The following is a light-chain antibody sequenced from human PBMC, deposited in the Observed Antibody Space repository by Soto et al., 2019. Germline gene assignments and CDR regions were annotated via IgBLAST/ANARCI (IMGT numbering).Light chain of an antibody. J-gene: IGLJ1*01. CDR1: HNDIGTYDY. CDR3: SSFTSNRIYV. V-gene: IGLV2-14*03. CDR2: GVT. Sequence: QSALTQPASVSDSPGQSITISCTGNHNDIGTYDYVSWYQQHPGRAPRLLIYGVTTRPSGISDRFSASKSGLTASLTISGLQPEDEADYYCSSFTSNRIYVFGPGTKLTVL.